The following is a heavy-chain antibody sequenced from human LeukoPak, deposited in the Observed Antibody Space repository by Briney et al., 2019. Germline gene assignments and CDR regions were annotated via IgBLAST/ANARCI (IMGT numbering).Heavy chain of an antibody. V-gene: IGHV1-2*06. J-gene: IGHJ3*02. Sequence: ASVKVSCKAPGYTFTGYYMHWVRQAPGQGLEWMGRINPNSGGTNYAQKFQGRVTMTRDTSISTAYMELSRLRSDDTAVYYCARGPNYYDSSGLAFDIWGQGTMVTVSS. CDR2: INPNSGGT. D-gene: IGHD3-22*01. CDR1: GYTFTGYY. CDR3: ARGPNYYDSSGLAFDI.